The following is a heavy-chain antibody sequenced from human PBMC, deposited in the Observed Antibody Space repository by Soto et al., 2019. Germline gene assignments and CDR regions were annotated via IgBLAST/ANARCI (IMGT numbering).Heavy chain of an antibody. J-gene: IGHJ4*02. Sequence: QVQLVESGGGVVQPGRSLRLSCAASGFTFSSYGMHWVRQAPGKGLEWVAVIWYDGSNKYYADSVKGRFTISRDNSKNTLYMQMNSQRAEDTAVYYCARDDVPYYDFWSGYYTLDYWGQGTLVTVSS. V-gene: IGHV3-33*01. CDR3: ARDDVPYYDFWSGYYTLDY. CDR1: GFTFSSYG. CDR2: IWYDGSNK. D-gene: IGHD3-3*01.